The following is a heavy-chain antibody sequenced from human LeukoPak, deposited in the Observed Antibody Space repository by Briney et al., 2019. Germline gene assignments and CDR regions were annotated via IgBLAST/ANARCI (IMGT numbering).Heavy chain of an antibody. CDR3: ARGHSSGWYVGNDY. Sequence: ASVKVSCKASGYTFTSYDINWVRQATGQGLEWMGWMNPNSGNTGYAQKFQGRVTITRNTSISTAYMELSSLRSEDTAVYYCARGHSSGWYVGNDYWGQGTLVTVSS. D-gene: IGHD6-19*01. CDR1: GYTFTSYD. J-gene: IGHJ4*02. V-gene: IGHV1-8*03. CDR2: MNPNSGNT.